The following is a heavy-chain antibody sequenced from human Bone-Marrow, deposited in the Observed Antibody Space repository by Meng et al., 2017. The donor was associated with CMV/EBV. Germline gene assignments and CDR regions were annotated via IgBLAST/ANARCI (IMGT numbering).Heavy chain of an antibody. J-gene: IGHJ4*01. V-gene: IGHV3-7*01. CDR3: ARDTSAAGIAPFAY. D-gene: IGHD6-13*01. Sequence: GESLKISCAASGFTFSSYWMSWVRQAPGKGLEWVANIKQDGSEKYYVDSVKGRFTISRDNAKNSLYLQMNSLRAEDTAVYYCARDTSAAGIAPFAYWGQGPRVTCCS. CDR2: IKQDGSEK. CDR1: GFTFSSYW.